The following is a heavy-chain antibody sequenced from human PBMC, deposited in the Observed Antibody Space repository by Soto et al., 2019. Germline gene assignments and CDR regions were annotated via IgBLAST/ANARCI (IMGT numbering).Heavy chain of an antibody. D-gene: IGHD4-17*01. CDR3: AQVPRYTVTPPDDY. J-gene: IGHJ4*02. Sequence: SLRLSCVACGFSFGSYGMHWVRQAPGEGLEWVAVISYDGTNKYYADSVKGRFTISREKSKNTLWLQMNSLRAEDTAVYYCAQVPRYTVTPPDDYWGQGTLVTVSS. V-gene: IGHV3-30*18. CDR1: GFSFGSYG. CDR2: ISYDGTNK.